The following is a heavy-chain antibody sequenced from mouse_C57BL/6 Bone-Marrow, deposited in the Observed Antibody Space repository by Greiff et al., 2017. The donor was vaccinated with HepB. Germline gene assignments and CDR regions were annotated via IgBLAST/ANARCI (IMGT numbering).Heavy chain of an antibody. Sequence: QVQLKQSGPGLVQPSQSLSITCTVSGFSLTSYGVRWVRQSTGKGLEWLGVIWSGGSTDYNAAFISRLSISKDNSKRQVFFKMNSLQADDTAIYYCARNEGYDRVYAMDYWGQGTSVTVSS. CDR1: GFSLTSYG. J-gene: IGHJ4*01. CDR3: ARNEGYDRVYAMDY. V-gene: IGHV2-2*01. CDR2: IWSGGST. D-gene: IGHD2-2*01.